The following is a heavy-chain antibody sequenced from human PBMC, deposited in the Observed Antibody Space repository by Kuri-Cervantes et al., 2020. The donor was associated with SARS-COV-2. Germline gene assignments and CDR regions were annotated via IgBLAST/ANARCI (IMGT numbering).Heavy chain of an antibody. CDR1: GFTFSKYW. Sequence: GESLKISCAASGFTFSKYWMTWVRQCPGKGLEWVANIKEDGSEKYHVDSVKGRFTISRDNAKNMLFLQMNSLRAEDTAVYYCVRDGDHWNFDYWGQGTLVTVSS. CDR3: VRDGDHWNFDY. J-gene: IGHJ4*02. D-gene: IGHD1-1*01. V-gene: IGHV3-7*01. CDR2: IKEDGSEK.